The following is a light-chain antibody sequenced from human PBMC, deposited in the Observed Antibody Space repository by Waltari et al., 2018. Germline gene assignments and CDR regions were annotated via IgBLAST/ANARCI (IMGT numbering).Light chain of an antibody. V-gene: IGLV3-25*03. CDR3: QSADSSLVV. CDR2: KDN. Sequence: SYELTQPPSVSVSPGQTARITCSGDVFPRKYAYWYPQKPGQAPVMVIYKDNERPAGIPERFSGSSSGRSATLTISGAQAEDEADYYCQSADSSLVVFGGGTKLTVL. J-gene: IGLJ2*01. CDR1: VFPRKY.